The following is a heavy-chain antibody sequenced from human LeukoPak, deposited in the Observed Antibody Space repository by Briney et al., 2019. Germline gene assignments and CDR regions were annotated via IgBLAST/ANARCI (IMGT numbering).Heavy chain of an antibody. D-gene: IGHD3-22*01. CDR2: INPSGGST. CDR3: ARDYYDSSGYYLFDY. V-gene: IGHV1-46*01. J-gene: IGHJ4*02. CDR1: GYTFTSYY. Sequence: ASVKVSCKASGYTFTSYYMHWVRQAPGQGLEWMGIINPSGGSTSYAQKFQGRVTITADKSTSTAYMELSSLRSEDTAVYYCARDYYDSSGYYLFDYWGQGTLVTVSS.